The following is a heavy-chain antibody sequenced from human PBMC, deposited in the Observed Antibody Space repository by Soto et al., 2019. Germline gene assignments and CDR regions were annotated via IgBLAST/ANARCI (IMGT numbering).Heavy chain of an antibody. J-gene: IGHJ6*02. CDR1: GGAISSGDSY. D-gene: IGHD6-13*01. CDR3: ATEGGSRDYYYYGMDV. CDR2: IYHSGST. V-gene: IGHV4-30-4*02. Sequence: PSGTLCLTCTVSGGAISSGDSYWSWIRQPPGKGLEWIGYIYHSGSTYHNPSLKSRVTISVDTSKNQFSLKLSSVTAADTAVYYCATEGGSRDYYYYGMDVWGQGTTVTV.